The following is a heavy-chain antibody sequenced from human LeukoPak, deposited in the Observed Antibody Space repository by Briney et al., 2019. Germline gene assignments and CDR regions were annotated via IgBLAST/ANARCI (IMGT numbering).Heavy chain of an antibody. CDR1: GFTFSSYA. CDR3: AKTGDWTVSYYYYGMDV. V-gene: IGHV3-23*01. Sequence: GGSLRLSCAASGFTFSSYAMSWVRQAPGKGLEWVSAISGSGGSTYYADPVKGRFTISRDNSKNTLYLQMNNLRAEDTAVYYCAKTGDWTVSYYYYGMDVWGQGTTVTVSS. J-gene: IGHJ6*02. CDR2: ISGSGGST. D-gene: IGHD7-27*01.